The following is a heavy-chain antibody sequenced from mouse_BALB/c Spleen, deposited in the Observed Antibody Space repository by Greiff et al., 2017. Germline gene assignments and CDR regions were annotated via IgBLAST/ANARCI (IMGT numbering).Heavy chain of an antibody. CDR1: GFTFSSFG. Sequence: EVKVVESGGGLVQPGGSRKLSCAASGFTFSSFGMHWVRQAPEKGLEWVAYISSGSSTIYYADTVKGRFTISRDNPKNTLFLQMTSLRSEDTAMYYCARCPYVPWYFDVWGAGTTVTVSS. CDR2: ISSGSSTI. V-gene: IGHV5-17*02. J-gene: IGHJ1*01. CDR3: ARCPYVPWYFDV.